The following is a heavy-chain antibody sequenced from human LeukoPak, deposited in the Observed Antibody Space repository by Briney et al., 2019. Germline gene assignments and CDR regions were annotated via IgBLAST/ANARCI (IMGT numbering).Heavy chain of an antibody. J-gene: IGHJ4*02. CDR3: ARIGSGTRDFDY. Sequence: PGVSLRLSCAASGFTFSAYWMSWVRQAPGTGLEWVANIKQDGSEKNYVDSVKGRFTISRDNAKNSLYLQMNSLRAEDTAVYYCARIGSGTRDFDYWGQGTLVTVSS. D-gene: IGHD6-19*01. CDR2: IKQDGSEK. CDR1: GFTFSAYW. V-gene: IGHV3-7*05.